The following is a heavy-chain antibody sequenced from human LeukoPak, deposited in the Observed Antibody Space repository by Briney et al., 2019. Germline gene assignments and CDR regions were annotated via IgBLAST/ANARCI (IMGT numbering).Heavy chain of an antibody. CDR3: AKDRTPDGYYSIDY. D-gene: IGHD3-3*01. V-gene: IGHV3-23*01. CDR2: IIGNAATT. CDR1: GFSLSTYP. Sequence: GEALRLCCTAHGFSLSTYPMTTVRQAPGKVLQRDSLIIGNAATTAYADSVKGRFTISRDNSKNTLYLQMNSLRVEDTAVYYCAKDRTPDGYYSIDYWGQGILVTVSS. J-gene: IGHJ4*02.